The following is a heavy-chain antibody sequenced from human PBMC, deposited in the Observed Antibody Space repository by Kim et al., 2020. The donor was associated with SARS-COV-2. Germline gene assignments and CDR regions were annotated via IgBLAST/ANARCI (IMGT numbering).Heavy chain of an antibody. CDR3: ATNLSAADVV. CDR1: GFTVSSNY. J-gene: IGHJ4*01. Sequence: GGSLRLSCAASGFTVSSNYMSWLRQAPGKGLEWLSVIYSGDKTYYVESVKGRLTISRDNSKNTLYLQMSSLRVEDTAAYYCATNLSAADVVWGHETLVSV. D-gene: IGHD6-25*01. V-gene: IGHV3-66*01. CDR2: IYSGDKT.